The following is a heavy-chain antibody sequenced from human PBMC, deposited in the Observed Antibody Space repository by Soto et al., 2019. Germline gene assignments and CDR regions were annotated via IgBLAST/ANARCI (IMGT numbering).Heavy chain of an antibody. J-gene: IGHJ5*02. V-gene: IGHV4-59*01. Sequence: PSETLSLTCTVSGGSISSYYWSWIRQPPGKGLEWIGYIYYSGSTNYNPSLKSRVTISVDTSKNQFSLKLSSVTAADTAVYYCARVVGYCSSTSCYGFDPWGQGTLVTV. CDR2: IYYSGST. CDR1: GGSISSYY. D-gene: IGHD2-2*01. CDR3: ARVVGYCSSTSCYGFDP.